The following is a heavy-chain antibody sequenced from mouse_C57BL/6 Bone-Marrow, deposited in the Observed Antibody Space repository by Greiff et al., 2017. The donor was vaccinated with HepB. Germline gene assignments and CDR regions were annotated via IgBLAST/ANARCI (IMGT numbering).Heavy chain of an antibody. CDR2: IDPSDSYT. CDR1: GYTFTSYW. Sequence: QVHVKQPGAELVRPGASVKLSCKASGYTFTSYWMHWVKQRPGQGLEWIGVIDPSDSYTNYNQKFKGKATLTVDTSSSTAYMQLSSLTSEDSAVYDCARRTGYWYIDVWGTGTTVTVSS. D-gene: IGHD4-1*01. CDR3: ARRTGYWYIDV. J-gene: IGHJ1*03. V-gene: IGHV1-59*01.